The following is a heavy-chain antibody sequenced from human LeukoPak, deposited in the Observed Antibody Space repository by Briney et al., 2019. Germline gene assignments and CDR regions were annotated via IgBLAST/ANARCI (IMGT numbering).Heavy chain of an antibody. CDR2: ISGTTSGT. J-gene: IGHJ6*02. Sequence: GGSLRLSCAASGFTFSTSAMSWVRQAPGKGLEWVSGISGTTSGTYYADSVKGRFTISRDNSKNTLFLQVNSLRAEDTAVYYCAKVRAYFYHGLDVWGQGTTVTVSS. CDR3: AKVRAYFYHGLDV. V-gene: IGHV3-23*01. CDR1: GFTFSTSA.